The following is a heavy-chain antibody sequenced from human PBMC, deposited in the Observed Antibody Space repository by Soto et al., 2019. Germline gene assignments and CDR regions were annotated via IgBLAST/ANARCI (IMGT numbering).Heavy chain of an antibody. CDR3: ARDQEDYYDSSGYRSCLEY. V-gene: IGHV3-33*01. CDR1: GFTFSSYG. D-gene: IGHD3-22*01. J-gene: IGHJ4*02. Sequence: QVQLVESGGGVVQPGRSLRLSCAASGFTFSSYGMHWVRQAPGKGLEWVAVVWYDGSNKYYADSVKGRFTISRDNSKNPLYLQMNSLRAEATAVYYCARDQEDYYDSSGYRSCLEYWGQGTLVTVSS. CDR2: VWYDGSNK.